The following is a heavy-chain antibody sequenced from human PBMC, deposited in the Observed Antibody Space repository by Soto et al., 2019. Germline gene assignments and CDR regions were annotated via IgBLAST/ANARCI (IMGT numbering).Heavy chain of an antibody. CDR2: IYYSGST. J-gene: IGHJ5*02. CDR3: ARWWSGSRQGFDP. CDR1: GGSISSGDYY. Sequence: QVQPQESGPGLVKPSQTLSLTCTVSGGSISSGDYYWSWIRQHPGKGLEWIGYIYYSGSTYYNPSLKSRVTISGDTSKNQFSLKLSSVTAADTAVYYCARWWSGSRQGFDPWGQGTLVTVSS. D-gene: IGHD3-3*01. V-gene: IGHV4-31*03.